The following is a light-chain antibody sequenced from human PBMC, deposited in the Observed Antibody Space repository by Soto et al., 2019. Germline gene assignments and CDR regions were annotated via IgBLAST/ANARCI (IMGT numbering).Light chain of an antibody. J-gene: IGKJ3*01. CDR1: QDIGTF. CDR3: QQSYSTPQIT. V-gene: IGKV1-39*01. Sequence: DFQMTQSPSSLSASVGDRVTITCRASQDIGTFLNWYQQKPGKPPNLLIYAASNLLSGVSSRFRGSGSGTDFTLTISSLQPEDFATYYCQQSYSTPQITFGPGTKVD. CDR2: AAS.